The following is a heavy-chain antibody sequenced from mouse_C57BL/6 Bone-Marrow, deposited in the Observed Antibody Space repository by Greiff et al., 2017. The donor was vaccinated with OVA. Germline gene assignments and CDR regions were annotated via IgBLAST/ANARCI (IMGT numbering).Heavy chain of an antibody. V-gene: IGHV1-55*01. Sequence: QVQLQQPGAELVKPGASVKMSCKASGYTFTSYWITWVKQRPGQGLEWIGDIYPGSGSTNYNEKFKSKATLTVDTSSSTAYMQLSSLTSEDSAVYYCARSGVTGAWFAYWGQGTLVTVSA. CDR1: GYTFTSYW. CDR3: ARSGVTGAWFAY. CDR2: IYPGSGST. J-gene: IGHJ3*01. D-gene: IGHD2-2*01.